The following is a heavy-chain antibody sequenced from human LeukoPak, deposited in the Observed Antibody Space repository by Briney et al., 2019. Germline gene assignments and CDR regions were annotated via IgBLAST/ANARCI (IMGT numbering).Heavy chain of an antibody. CDR1: GFSLSTSGVG. V-gene: IGHV2-5*02. CDR3: AHLDYRDYYFDY. J-gene: IGHJ4*02. D-gene: IGHD4-17*01. CDR2: VHWDDDK. Sequence: ASGPTLVKLTQTLTPTCTFSGFSLSTSGVGVGWIRQPPGKALEWLALVHWDDDKRYSPSLKTRLTITKDTSKNQVVLKMTNMDPVDTATYYCAHLDYRDYYFDYWGQGTLVTVSS.